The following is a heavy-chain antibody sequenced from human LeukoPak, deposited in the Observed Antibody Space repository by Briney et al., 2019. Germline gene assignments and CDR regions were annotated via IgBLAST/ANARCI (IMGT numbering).Heavy chain of an antibody. J-gene: IGHJ4*02. D-gene: IGHD6-13*01. CDR1: GFTFSSYA. CDR3: AKDHRYSSLGTTDY. Sequence: PGGSLRLSCAASGFTFSSYAMSWIRQAPGKGLEWVSAISGSGGSTYYADSVKGRFTISRDNSKNTLYLQMNSLRAEDTAVYYCAKDHRYSSLGTTDYWGQGTLVTVSS. V-gene: IGHV3-23*01. CDR2: ISGSGGST.